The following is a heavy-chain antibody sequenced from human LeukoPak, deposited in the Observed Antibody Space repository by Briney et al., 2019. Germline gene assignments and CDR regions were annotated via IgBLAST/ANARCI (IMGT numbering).Heavy chain of an antibody. CDR2: IYYSGST. Sequence: SETLSLTCTVSGGSISSYYWSWIRQPPGKGLEWIGYIYYSGSTNYNPSLKSRVTISVDTSKNQFSLKLSSVTAADTAVYYCARGERERSSRDYYYYGMDVWGQGTTVTVSS. D-gene: IGHD3-10*01. J-gene: IGHJ6*02. CDR3: ARGERERSSRDYYYYGMDV. CDR1: GGSISSYY. V-gene: IGHV4-59*08.